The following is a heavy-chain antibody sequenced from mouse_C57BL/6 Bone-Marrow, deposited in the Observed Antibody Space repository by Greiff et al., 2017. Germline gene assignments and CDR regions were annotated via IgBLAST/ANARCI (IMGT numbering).Heavy chain of an antibody. CDR1: GYTFTSYW. V-gene: IGHV1-55*01. CDR2: IYPGSGST. CDR3: ARRPYDYDEGPYAMDY. J-gene: IGHJ4*01. Sequence: QVQLQQPGAELVKPGASVKMSCKASGYTFTSYWITWVKQRPGQGLEWIGDIYPGSGSTNYNEKLKSKATLTVDTSSSTAYMQLSSLTSEDSAVYYCARRPYDYDEGPYAMDYWGQGTSVTVSS. D-gene: IGHD2-4*01.